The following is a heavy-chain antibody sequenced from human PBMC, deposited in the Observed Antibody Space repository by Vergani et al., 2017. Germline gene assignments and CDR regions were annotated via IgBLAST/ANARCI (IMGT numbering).Heavy chain of an antibody. CDR1: GFTFNIYA. CDR3: AKDGPSSGWYLRKDYYYYGMDV. J-gene: IGHJ6*02. Sequence: LLESGGGLVQPGGSLRLSCAASGFTFNIYAMSWVRQAPGKGLKWVSTISYNGGRTYYADSVTGRFTISRDNSKDTLFLQLKNLRAEDTAVYYCAKDGPSSGWYLRKDYYYYGMDVWGQGTTVTVSS. D-gene: IGHD6-19*01. V-gene: IGHV3-23*01. CDR2: ISYNGGRT.